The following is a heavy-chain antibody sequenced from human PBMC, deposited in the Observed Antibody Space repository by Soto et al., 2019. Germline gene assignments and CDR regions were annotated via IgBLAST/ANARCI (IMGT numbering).Heavy chain of an antibody. CDR1: GFNFGAYA. V-gene: IGHV3-23*01. J-gene: IGHJ6*02. CDR2: ISGSSSGT. D-gene: IGHD6-19*01. Sequence: EARLLESGGGLIQPGGSLRLSCEASGFNFGAYAMSWVRQAPGKGLEWVSGISGSSSGTYYTDSVKGRFTISRDNSKNTVYLQMNSLRGEDTAVYYCAKDRSENFWVYDYAMDVWGQGTAVTVSS. CDR3: AKDRSENFWVYDYAMDV.